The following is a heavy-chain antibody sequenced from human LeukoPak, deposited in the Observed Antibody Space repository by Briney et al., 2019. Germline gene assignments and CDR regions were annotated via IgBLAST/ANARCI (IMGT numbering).Heavy chain of an antibody. CDR3: AKGMATYGSGTLFDY. V-gene: IGHV3-30*18. Sequence: GGSLRLSCAASGFTFSSYSMNWVRQAPGKGLEWVAVISYDGPNKYYADSVKGRFTISRDNSKSRLYLQMNSLRAEDTAVYYCAKGMATYGSGTLFDYWGQGTLVTVSS. J-gene: IGHJ4*02. CDR2: ISYDGPNK. CDR1: GFTFSSYS. D-gene: IGHD3-10*01.